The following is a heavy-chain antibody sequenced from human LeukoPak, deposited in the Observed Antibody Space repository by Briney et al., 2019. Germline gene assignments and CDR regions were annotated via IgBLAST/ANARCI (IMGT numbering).Heavy chain of an antibody. V-gene: IGHV1-18*01. Sequence: VASVKVSCKASGYTFTSYGISWVRQAPGHGLEWMGWISAYNGNTNYAQKLQGRVTMTTDTSTSTAYMELRSLRSDDTAVYYCAREQEAGGWFDPWGQGTLVTVSS. CDR2: ISAYNGNT. J-gene: IGHJ5*02. CDR1: GYTFTSYG. CDR3: AREQEAGGWFDP.